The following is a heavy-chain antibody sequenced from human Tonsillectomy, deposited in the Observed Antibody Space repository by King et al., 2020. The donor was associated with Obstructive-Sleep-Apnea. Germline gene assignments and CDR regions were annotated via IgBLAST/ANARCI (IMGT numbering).Heavy chain of an antibody. CDR2: ICYSGST. CDR1: GGSISSSSYY. D-gene: IGHD3-10*01. J-gene: IGHJ6*02. CDR3: ARDCLLWFGETTYYYYGMDV. V-gene: IGHV4-39*07. Sequence: QLQESGPGLVKPSETLSLTCTVSGGSISSSSYYWGWIRQPPGKGLEWIGSICYSGSTYYNPSLKSRLTMSLDTSKNQFSLKLSSVTAADTAVYYCARDCLLWFGETTYYYYGMDVWGQGTTVTVSS.